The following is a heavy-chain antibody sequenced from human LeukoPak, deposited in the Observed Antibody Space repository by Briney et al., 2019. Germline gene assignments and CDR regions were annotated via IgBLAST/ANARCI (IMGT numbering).Heavy chain of an antibody. V-gene: IGHV3-15*01. D-gene: IGHD4-11*01. Sequence: GGSLRLSCAASGLTFLNAWMNRVRQAPGKGLEWVGRIKSKSDDGTTDYAAPVEGRFTISRDDSESTLYLQMNNLKTEDTAVYYCTTFPGNYEDLWGQGTLVTVSS. CDR3: TTFPGNYEDL. CDR2: IKSKSDDGTT. CDR1: GLTFLNAW. J-gene: IGHJ4*02.